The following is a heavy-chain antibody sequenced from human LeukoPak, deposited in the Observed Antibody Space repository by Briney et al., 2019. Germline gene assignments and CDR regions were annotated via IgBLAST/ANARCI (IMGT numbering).Heavy chain of an antibody. V-gene: IGHV3-7*01. CDR3: ARDLFLSGIPAAGVFDY. CDR1: GFTFSNYW. D-gene: IGHD6-25*01. J-gene: IGHJ4*02. CDR2: IRQDGSDK. Sequence: GGSLRLSCAASGFTFSNYWMSWVRQAPGKGLEWVASIRQDGSDKYYMESVKGRFTISRDNANSSLYLQMNSLRAEDTAVYYCARDLFLSGIPAAGVFDYWGQGTLVTVSS.